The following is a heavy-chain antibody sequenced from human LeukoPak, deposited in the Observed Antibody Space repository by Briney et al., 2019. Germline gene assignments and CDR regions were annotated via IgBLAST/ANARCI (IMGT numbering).Heavy chain of an antibody. J-gene: IGHJ4*02. CDR1: GYTFTSYD. Sequence: ASVKVSCKASGYTFTSYDINWVRQATGQGLEWMGWMNPNSGNTGYAQKFQGRVTITRNTSISTAYMELSSLRSEDTAVYYCASLYYDFWSGYLDGFDYWGQGTLVTVSS. V-gene: IGHV1-8*03. D-gene: IGHD3-3*01. CDR3: ASLYYDFWSGYLDGFDY. CDR2: MNPNSGNT.